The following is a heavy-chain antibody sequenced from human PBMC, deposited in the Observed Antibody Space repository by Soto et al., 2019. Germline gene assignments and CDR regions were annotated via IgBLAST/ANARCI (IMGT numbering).Heavy chain of an antibody. Sequence: EGSLRLSCAASGFTFSNYAMSWVRQAPGKGLEWVSAIIGSGDTTYYADSVKGRFTISRDNSKNTLYLHVNSLRAEDTAIYYCAKDRLSGLGAYFDYWGQGALVTVSS. CDR3: AKDRLSGLGAYFDY. D-gene: IGHD3-16*01. V-gene: IGHV3-23*01. J-gene: IGHJ4*02. CDR1: GFTFSNYA. CDR2: IIGSGDTT.